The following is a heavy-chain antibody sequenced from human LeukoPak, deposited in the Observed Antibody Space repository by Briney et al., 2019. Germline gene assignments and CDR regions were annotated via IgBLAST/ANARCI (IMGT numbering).Heavy chain of an antibody. CDR1: GYTFTSYG. Sequence: ASVKVSCKASGYTFTSYGISWVRQATGQGLEWMGWMNPNSGNTGYAQKFQGRVTMTRDTSISTAYMELSSLRSEDTAVYYCARGERPNYYGSGRLFDYWGQGTLVTVSS. D-gene: IGHD3-10*01. CDR3: ARGERPNYYGSGRLFDY. V-gene: IGHV1-8*02. CDR2: MNPNSGNT. J-gene: IGHJ4*02.